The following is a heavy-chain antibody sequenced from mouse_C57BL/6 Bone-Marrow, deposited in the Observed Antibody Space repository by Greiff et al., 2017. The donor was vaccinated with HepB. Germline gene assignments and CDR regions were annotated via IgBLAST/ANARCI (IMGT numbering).Heavy chain of an antibody. CDR2: IYPRSGNT. D-gene: IGHD2-1*01. CDR3: ARGNGNYGDY. J-gene: IGHJ2*01. CDR1: GYTFTSYG. Sequence: VQGVESGAELARPGASVKLSCKASGYTFTSYGISWVKQRTGQGLEWIGEIYPRSGNTYYNEKFKGKATLTADKSSSTAYMELRSLTSEDSAVYFCARGNGNYGDYWGQGTTLTVSS. V-gene: IGHV1-81*01.